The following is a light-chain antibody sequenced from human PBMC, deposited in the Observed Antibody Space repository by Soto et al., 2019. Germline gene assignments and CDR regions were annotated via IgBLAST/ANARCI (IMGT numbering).Light chain of an antibody. CDR1: QSVSSSY. Sequence: EIVLTQSPGTLSLSPGERATLSCRASQSVSSSYLAWYQQKPGQAPRLLIYGASSRATGIPDRFSCSGSGTDFTLTISRLEPYDFAVYYCQQYGSSPPFTFGPGTKVDIK. V-gene: IGKV3-20*01. J-gene: IGKJ3*01. CDR2: GAS. CDR3: QQYGSSPPFT.